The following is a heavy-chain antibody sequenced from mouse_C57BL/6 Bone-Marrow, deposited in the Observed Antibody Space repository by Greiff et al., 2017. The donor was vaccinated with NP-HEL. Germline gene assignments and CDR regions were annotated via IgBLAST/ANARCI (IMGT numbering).Heavy chain of an antibody. J-gene: IGHJ1*03. CDR2: ISDGGSYT. CDR3: ARDPLYYGRRYWYFDV. D-gene: IGHD1-1*01. V-gene: IGHV5-4*01. CDR1: GFTFSSYA. Sequence: EVQLVESGGGLVKPGGSLKLSCAASGFTFSSYAMSWVRQTPEKRLEWVATISDGGSYTYYPDTVKGRFTISRDNAKNNLYLQMSHLKSEDTAMYYCARDPLYYGRRYWYFDVWGTGTTVTVSS.